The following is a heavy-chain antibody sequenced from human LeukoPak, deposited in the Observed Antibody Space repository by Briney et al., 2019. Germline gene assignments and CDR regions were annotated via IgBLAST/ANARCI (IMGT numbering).Heavy chain of an antibody. J-gene: IGHJ5*02. CDR3: AKVAGYCSSTSCPGGWFDP. Sequence: GGTLRLSCAASGFTFSTYGMSWVRQAPGKGLEWVSVISGSGGSTYYADSVKGRFTISRDNSKNTLYLQMNSLRAEDTAVYYCAKVAGYCSSTSCPGGWFDPWGQGTLVTVSS. V-gene: IGHV3-23*01. CDR1: GFTFSTYG. CDR2: ISGSGGST. D-gene: IGHD2-2*01.